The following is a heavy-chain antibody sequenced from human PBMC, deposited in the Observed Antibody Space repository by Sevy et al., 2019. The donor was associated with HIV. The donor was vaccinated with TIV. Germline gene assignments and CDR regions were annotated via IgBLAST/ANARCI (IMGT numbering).Heavy chain of an antibody. D-gene: IGHD2-2*01. CDR1: GYTFTSYD. V-gene: IGHV1-8*01. CDR3: ARFLSTSYYYYYAMDV. Sequence: ASVKVSCRASGYTFTSYDINWVRQATGQGLEWMGWMSPNSGNTGYAQKFQGRVTMTRNTSISTAYMELSSLRSEDTAVHYCARFLSTSYYYYYAMDVWGQGTTVTVSS. J-gene: IGHJ6*02. CDR2: MSPNSGNT.